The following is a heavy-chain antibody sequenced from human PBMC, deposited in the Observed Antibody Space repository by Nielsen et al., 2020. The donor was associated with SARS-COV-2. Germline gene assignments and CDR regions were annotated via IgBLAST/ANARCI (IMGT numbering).Heavy chain of an antibody. J-gene: IGHJ5*01. CDR3: ARVRSGANWFVL. Sequence: GGSLRLSCAPSGFTPSDLYMSWIRQAPGKGLEWVAFISSTGGYTNYAESVEGRFTISRDNAKNSLYLQMNSLRVEDTAVYYCARVRSGANWFVLWGQGTLVTVSS. V-gene: IGHV3-11*05. CDR2: ISSTGGYT. D-gene: IGHD3-16*01. CDR1: GFTPSDLY.